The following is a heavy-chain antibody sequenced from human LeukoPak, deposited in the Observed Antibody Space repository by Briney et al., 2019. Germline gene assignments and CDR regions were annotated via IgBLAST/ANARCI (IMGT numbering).Heavy chain of an antibody. V-gene: IGHV1-69*13. CDR2: IIPIFGTA. CDR1: GGTFSSYA. Sequence: ASVKVSCKASGGTFSSYAISWVRQAPGQGLEWMGGIIPIFGTANYAQKFQGRVTITADESTSTAYMELSSLRSEDTAVYYCAREYCSGGSCYPNWFDPWGQGTLVTVSS. CDR3: AREYCSGGSCYPNWFDP. D-gene: IGHD2-15*01. J-gene: IGHJ5*02.